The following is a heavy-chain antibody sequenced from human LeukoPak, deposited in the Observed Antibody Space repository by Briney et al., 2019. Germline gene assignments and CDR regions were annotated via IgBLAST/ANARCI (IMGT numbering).Heavy chain of an antibody. CDR1: GGSFSGYY. V-gene: IGHV4-34*01. CDR2: INHSGST. J-gene: IGHJ4*02. D-gene: IGHD3-22*01. Sequence: SETLSLTCAVYGGSFSGYYWSWIRQPPGKGLEWIGEINHSGSTNYNPSLKSRVTISVDTSKNQFSLRLSSVTAADTAVYYCASVYDSSGYYPFWGQGTLVTVSS. CDR3: ASVYDSSGYYPF.